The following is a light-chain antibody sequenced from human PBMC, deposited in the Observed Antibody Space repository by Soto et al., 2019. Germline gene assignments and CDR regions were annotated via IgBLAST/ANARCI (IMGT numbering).Light chain of an antibody. Sequence: QSVLTQPASVSGSPGQSITISCTGTSSDVGGYNYVSWYQQHPGKAPKLMIYEVSNRPSGVSNRFSGSKSGNTASLTISGRQAEDEDDYYCSSYTSSSVVFGGGTKLTVL. J-gene: IGLJ2*01. CDR1: SSDVGGYNY. V-gene: IGLV2-14*01. CDR2: EVS. CDR3: SSYTSSSVV.